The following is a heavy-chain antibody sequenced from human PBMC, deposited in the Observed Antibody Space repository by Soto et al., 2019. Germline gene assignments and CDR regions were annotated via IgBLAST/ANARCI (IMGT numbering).Heavy chain of an antibody. CDR3: ATTIVVVVAAIEGAVERVPWFDP. D-gene: IGHD2-15*01. V-gene: IGHV3-30*03. Sequence: QVQLVESGGGVVQPGRSLRLSCAASGFTFSSYGMHWVRQAPGKGLEWVAVISYDGSNKYYADSVKGRFTISRDNSKNTLYLQMNSLRAEDTAVYYCATTIVVVVAAIEGAVERVPWFDPWGQGTLVNVSS. J-gene: IGHJ5*02. CDR2: ISYDGSNK. CDR1: GFTFSSYG.